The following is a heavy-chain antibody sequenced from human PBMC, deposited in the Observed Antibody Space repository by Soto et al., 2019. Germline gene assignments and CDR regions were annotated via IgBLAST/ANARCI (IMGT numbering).Heavy chain of an antibody. J-gene: IGHJ4*02. D-gene: IGHD3-16*01. CDR3: AKDSNGLGIELGSFDY. CDR1: GFTFSSHA. V-gene: IGHV3-23*01. CDR2: VDGSGGDT. Sequence: GGSLRLSCAASGFTFSSHAMGWLRQAPGTGPEWVAFVDGSGGDTSYADSVKGRFTISRDNSDNSLFLHMNSLRAEDTGRYFCAKDSNGLGIELGSFDYLGQGTLVTVSS.